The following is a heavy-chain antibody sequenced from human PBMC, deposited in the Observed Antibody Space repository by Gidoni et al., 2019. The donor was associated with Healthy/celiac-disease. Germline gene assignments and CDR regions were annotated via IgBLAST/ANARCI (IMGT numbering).Heavy chain of an antibody. Sequence: EVQLLESGGGLVQPGGSLRLYCAASGFTFSSYAMSWVRQATGTGLEWFSAISGRGGSTYYADSVKGRFTISRDNSKNTLYLQMNSLRAEDTAVYYCAKNPSGGYWGQGTLVTVSS. CDR2: ISGRGGST. J-gene: IGHJ4*02. V-gene: IGHV3-23*01. D-gene: IGHD3-16*01. CDR3: AKNPSGGY. CDR1: GFTFSSYA.